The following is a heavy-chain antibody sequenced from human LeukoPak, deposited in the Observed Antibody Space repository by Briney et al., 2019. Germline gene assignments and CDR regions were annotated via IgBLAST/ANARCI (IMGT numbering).Heavy chain of an antibody. Sequence: PGGSLRLSCAASGFTFDDYAMHWVRQAPGKGLEWVSGISWNSGSIGYADSVKGRFTISRDSAKNSLYLQMNSLRAEDTALYYCARARLRLYNWFDPWGQGTLVTVSS. CDR3: ARARLRLYNWFDP. CDR2: ISWNSGSI. V-gene: IGHV3-9*01. J-gene: IGHJ5*02. D-gene: IGHD4-17*01. CDR1: GFTFDDYA.